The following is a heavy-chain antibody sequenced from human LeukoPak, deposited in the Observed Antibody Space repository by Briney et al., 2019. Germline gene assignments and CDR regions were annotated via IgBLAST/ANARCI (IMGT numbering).Heavy chain of an antibody. CDR2: IIPIFGTA. J-gene: IGHJ4*02. CDR3: ARGLYCSGTSCYNDY. CDR1: GGTFSSYA. V-gene: IGHV1-69*13. D-gene: IGHD2-2*02. Sequence: SVKVSCKASGGTFSSYAISWVRQAPGQGLEWMGGIIPIFGTANYAQKFQGRVTITADESTSTAYMELSSLRSEDTAVYYCARGLYCSGTSCYNDYWGQGTLVTVSS.